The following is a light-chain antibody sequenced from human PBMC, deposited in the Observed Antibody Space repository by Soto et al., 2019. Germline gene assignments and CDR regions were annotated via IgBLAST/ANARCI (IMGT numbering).Light chain of an antibody. CDR1: QSVKTN. J-gene: IGKJ5*01. V-gene: IGKV3-11*01. Sequence: EIGLTXSXGXXXLXXXWXGTLXCRASQSVKTNLAWYQQKPGQAPRLLIYDASNRATGIPARFSGSGSGTDFTLTISSLEPEDFAVYYCQQRSNWPPRITFGQGTRLEIK. CDR2: DAS. CDR3: QQRSNWPPRIT.